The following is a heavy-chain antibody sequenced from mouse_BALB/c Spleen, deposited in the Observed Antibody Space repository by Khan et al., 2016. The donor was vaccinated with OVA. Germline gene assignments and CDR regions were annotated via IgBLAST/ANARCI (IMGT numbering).Heavy chain of an antibody. CDR3: ARSTYRYAFAY. J-gene: IGHJ3*01. D-gene: IGHD2-14*01. Sequence: EVQLQESGPSLVKPSQTLSLTCSVTGDSITSGYWCWIRKFPGNKLEYMGYILYSGSTYYNTSLKSRISIIRHTSQNKYYLQLNSVTTEDTATYYCARSTYRYAFAYWGQGTLVTVSA. CDR1: GDSITSGY. V-gene: IGHV3-8*02. CDR2: ILYSGST.